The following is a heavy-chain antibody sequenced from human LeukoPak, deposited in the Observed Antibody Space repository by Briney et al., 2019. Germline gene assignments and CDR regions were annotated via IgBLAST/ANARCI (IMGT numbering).Heavy chain of an antibody. CDR2: INNRGSP. V-gene: IGHV4-34*01. CDR3: ASAPYYDFWSGYKWIDY. CDR1: GGSFSGYY. D-gene: IGHD3-3*01. Sequence: SETLSLTCAVYGGSFSGYYLTWIRQPPGKGLEWIGEINNRGSPNYGPSLKSRVTISVDTSKTQFSLKLSSVTAADTAVYYCASAPYYDFWSGYKWIDYWGQGTLVTVSS. J-gene: IGHJ4*02.